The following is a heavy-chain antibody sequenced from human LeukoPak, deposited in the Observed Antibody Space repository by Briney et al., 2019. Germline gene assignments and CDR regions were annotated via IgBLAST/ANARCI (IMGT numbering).Heavy chain of an antibody. D-gene: IGHD6-19*01. J-gene: IGHJ6*02. CDR1: GGSIDGSGSY. CDR3: ARLFSRGWPYYYGLGA. Sequence: SETLSLTCTVSGGSIDGSGSYWGWIRQPPGKGLEWIGCVYYGGDAYYNPSLKSRVTISADLSKNQFSLSLISVTAADTALYYCARLFSRGWPYYYGLGAWGQGTTVPVSS. V-gene: IGHV4-39*01. CDR2: VYYGGDA.